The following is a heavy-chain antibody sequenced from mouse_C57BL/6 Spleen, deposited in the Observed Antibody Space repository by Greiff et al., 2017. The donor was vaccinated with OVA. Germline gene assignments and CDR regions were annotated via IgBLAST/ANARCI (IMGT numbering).Heavy chain of an antibody. J-gene: IGHJ2*01. CDR3: ARWMGYYGSSYENDY. V-gene: IGHV1-80*01. D-gene: IGHD1-1*01. Sequence: QVQLKQSGAELVKPGASVKISCKASGYAFSSYWMNWVKQRPGKGLEWIGQIYPGDGDTNYNGKFKGKATLTADKSSSTAYMQLSSLTSEDSAVYFCARWMGYYGSSYENDYWGQGTTLTVSS. CDR1: GYAFSSYW. CDR2: IYPGDGDT.